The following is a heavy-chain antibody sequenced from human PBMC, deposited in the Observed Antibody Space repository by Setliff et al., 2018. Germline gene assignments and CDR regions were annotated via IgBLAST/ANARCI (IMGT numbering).Heavy chain of an antibody. CDR3: ARVEEFYYERSGYYASDAFDI. J-gene: IGHJ3*02. D-gene: IGHD3-22*01. V-gene: IGHV4-4*02. CDR1: GGSISSSYSNTNG. CDR2: INHSGNT. Sequence: SETLSLTCAVSGGSISSSYSNTNGWSWVRQPPGKGLEWIGEINHSGNTNSNPSHRSRVTVSVDKPMNQFSLKLSSVTAADTAVYYCARVEEFYYERSGYYASDAFDIWGQGTMVTVSS.